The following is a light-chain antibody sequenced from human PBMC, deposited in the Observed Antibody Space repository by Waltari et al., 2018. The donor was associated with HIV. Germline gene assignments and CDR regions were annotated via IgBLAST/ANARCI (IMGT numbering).Light chain of an antibody. CDR3: GTWDSSLSLV. CDR1: SSNIGNNY. J-gene: IGLJ2*01. CDR2: DKN. Sequence: QSVLTQPPSVSAAPGQKVTISCSGSSSNIGNNYVSWYQQLPGTAPKLLIYDKNKRTSGIPDRFSGSKSGTSATLGITGLQTGDEADYYCGTWDSSLSLVFGGGTKLTVL. V-gene: IGLV1-51*01.